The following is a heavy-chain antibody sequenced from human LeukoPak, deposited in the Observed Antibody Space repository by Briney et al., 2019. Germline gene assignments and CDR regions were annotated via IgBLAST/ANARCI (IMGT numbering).Heavy chain of an antibody. CDR1: GFTFSSYW. CDR2: IKQDGSEK. CDR3: AKGGYRPDY. Sequence: GGSLRLSCAVSGFTFSSYWMSWVRQAPGKGLEWVANIKQDGSEKFYVDSVEGRFIISRDNAKKSLYLQMNSLRAEDTAMYYCAKGGYRPDYWGQGTLVTVSS. V-gene: IGHV3-7*05. J-gene: IGHJ4*02. D-gene: IGHD5-12*01.